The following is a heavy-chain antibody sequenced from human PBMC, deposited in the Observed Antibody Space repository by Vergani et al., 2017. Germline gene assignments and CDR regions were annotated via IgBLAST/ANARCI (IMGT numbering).Heavy chain of an antibody. V-gene: IGHV4-34*01. CDR3: ARDPHNYGSGSFDY. J-gene: IGHJ4*02. D-gene: IGHD3-10*01. Sequence: QVQLQQWGAGLLKPSETLSLTCAVYGGSFSGYYWSWIRQPPGKGLEWIGEINHSGSTNYNPSLKGRVTISVDTSKNQFSLKLSSLTAADTAVYYCARDPHNYGSGSFDYWGQGTLVTVSS. CDR2: INHSGST. CDR1: GGSFSGYY.